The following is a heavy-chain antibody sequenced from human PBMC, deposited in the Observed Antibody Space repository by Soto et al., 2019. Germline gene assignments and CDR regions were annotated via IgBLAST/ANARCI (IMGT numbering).Heavy chain of an antibody. CDR3: ARSYSGGDAYFDY. CDR1: GGSISSGGYA. V-gene: IGHV4-30-2*01. J-gene: IGHJ4*02. D-gene: IGHD2-21*02. CDR2: IYQSGST. Sequence: SETLSLTCAVSGGSISSGGYAWAWIRQPPGKGLEWVGDIYQSGSTYYNPSLKSRVTIAADRSKNQFSLNLASVTAADTAVYYCARSYSGGDAYFDYWGQGTVVTVSS.